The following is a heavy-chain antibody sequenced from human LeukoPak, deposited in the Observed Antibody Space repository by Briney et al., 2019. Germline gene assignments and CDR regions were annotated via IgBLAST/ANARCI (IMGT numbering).Heavy chain of an antibody. Sequence: GRSLRLSCTTSGFTFGDYAMGWVRQAPGKGLEWVGFIRGKTYRGTTEYAASVEGRFTISREDSRSIAYLQMNSLRTDDTAVYYCAVSWLGGGYFDFWGQGTLVSVSS. CDR3: AVSWLGGGYFDF. J-gene: IGHJ4*02. CDR1: GFTFGDYA. V-gene: IGHV3-49*04. D-gene: IGHD3-16*01. CDR2: IRGKTYRGTT.